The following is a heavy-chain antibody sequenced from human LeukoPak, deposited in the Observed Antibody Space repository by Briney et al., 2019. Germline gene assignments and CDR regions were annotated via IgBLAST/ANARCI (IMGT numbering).Heavy chain of an antibody. CDR3: ARGPPSALLYCNGRNCYSGLFDP. CDR2: INAGYGDT. CDR1: GGTFSSYA. J-gene: IGHJ5*02. D-gene: IGHD2-15*01. V-gene: IGHV1-3*01. Sequence: ASVKVSFTASGGTFSSYAISWVRQAPGQRLGWMGWINAGYGDTKYSQKFQSRVTITRDTSASTVYMELSSLRSEDTAMYYCARGPPSALLYCNGRNCYSGLFDPWGQGTLVTVSS.